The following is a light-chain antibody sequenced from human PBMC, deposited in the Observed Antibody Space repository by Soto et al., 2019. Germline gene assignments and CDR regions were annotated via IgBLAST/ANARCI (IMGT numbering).Light chain of an antibody. J-gene: IGKJ1*01. V-gene: IGKV3-20*01. Sequence: DIVLTQSPGTLSLSPGERATVSCRASQSVSSNYLAWYQQKPGQAPRLLIYGASSRATGIPDRFSGSGSGTDFTLTISRLEPEDFAVYYCQQYGSSPTWTFGQGTKVDIK. CDR2: GAS. CDR3: QQYGSSPTWT. CDR1: QSVSSNY.